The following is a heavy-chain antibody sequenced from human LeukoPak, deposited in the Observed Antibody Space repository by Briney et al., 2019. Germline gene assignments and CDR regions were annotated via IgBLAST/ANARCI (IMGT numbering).Heavy chain of an antibody. V-gene: IGHV3-48*02. J-gene: IGHJ4*02. D-gene: IGHD4-23*01. CDR1: GVTFSSYS. CDR2: ISSSSTTI. Sequence: PGGSLRLSSAASGVTFSSYSMNWVRQAPGKGLEWVSSISSSSTTIYYADSVKGRLTISRDNAKNSLYLQMNCEDNAVTALYYCAMAGYGGNFRNFDYWGQGTLVTVSS. CDR3: AMAGYGGNFRNFDY.